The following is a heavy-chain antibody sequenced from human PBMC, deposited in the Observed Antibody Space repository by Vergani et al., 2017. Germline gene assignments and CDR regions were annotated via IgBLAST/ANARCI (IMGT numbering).Heavy chain of an antibody. V-gene: IGHV4-4*07. CDR1: GAPISYWC. CDR2: LCPSGST. D-gene: IGHD7-27*01. CDR3: ATGAGPFDI. Sequence: QVQMQESGPGLVKTSETLSLTCSAPGAPISYWCWSWLRQPAGKGLEWIGRLCPSGSTNYKPSLKSRVTMSIDTSKNQFSLKLTSVTAAATAVYYCATGAGPFDIWGQGTLVTVSS. J-gene: IGHJ4*02.